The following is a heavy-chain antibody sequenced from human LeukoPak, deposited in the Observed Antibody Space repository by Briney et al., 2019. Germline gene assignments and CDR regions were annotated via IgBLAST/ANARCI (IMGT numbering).Heavy chain of an antibody. D-gene: IGHD1-14*01. CDR3: ARAPEYGLYYFDY. CDR2: IYTSGST. J-gene: IGHJ4*02. CDR1: GGSISSFY. V-gene: IGHV4-4*07. Sequence: SETLSLTCTVSGGSISSFYWGWLRQPAGKGREGIGRIYTSGSTNYNPSLKSRVTISVDTSKDQFSLKLTSVTAADTAVYYCARAPEYGLYYFDYWGQGTLVTVSS.